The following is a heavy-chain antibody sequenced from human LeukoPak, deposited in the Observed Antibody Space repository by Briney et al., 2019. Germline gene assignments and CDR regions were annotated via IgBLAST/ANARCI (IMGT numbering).Heavy chain of an antibody. Sequence: PSQTLSLTCTVSGGSISSGRYYWSWIRQPAGKGLEWIGRIYTSGSTNYNRSLKSRVAISVDTSKNQFSLKLSSVTAADTAVYYCARDGTVTKYYYYYYMDVWGKGTTVTVSS. CDR3: ARDGTVTKYYYYYYMDV. CDR2: IYTSGST. CDR1: GGSISSGRYY. V-gene: IGHV4-61*02. J-gene: IGHJ6*03. D-gene: IGHD4-17*01.